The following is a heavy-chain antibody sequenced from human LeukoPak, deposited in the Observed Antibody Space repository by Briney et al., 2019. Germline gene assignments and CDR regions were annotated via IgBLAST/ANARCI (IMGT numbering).Heavy chain of an antibody. CDR2: ISSSSSYI. CDR1: GFTFSSYS. J-gene: IGHJ4*02. D-gene: IGHD5-12*01. CDR3: AREGSGYDYNFDH. Sequence: GGSLRLSCAASGFTFSSYSMNWVRQAPGKGLEWVSSISSSSSYIYYADSVKGRFTISRDNAKNSLYLQMNSLRAEDTAVYYCAREGSGYDYNFDHWGQGTLVTVSS. V-gene: IGHV3-21*01.